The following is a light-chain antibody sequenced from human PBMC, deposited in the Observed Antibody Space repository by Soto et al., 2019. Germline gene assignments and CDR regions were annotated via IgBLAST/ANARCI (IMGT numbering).Light chain of an antibody. CDR3: SANVGITSYV. J-gene: IGLJ1*01. V-gene: IGLV2-8*01. Sequence: QSVLTQPPSASGSPGRSVTISCTGTSSDVGGYNYVSWYQHHPGKAPKLIIYEVYKRPSGVPDRFSGSKSGNTAALTVSGLQAEDEADYSSSANVGITSYVVGTGTKVTV. CDR2: EVY. CDR1: SSDVGGYNY.